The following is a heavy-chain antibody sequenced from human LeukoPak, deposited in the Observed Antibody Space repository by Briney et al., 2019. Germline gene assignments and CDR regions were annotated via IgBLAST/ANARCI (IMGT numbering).Heavy chain of an antibody. CDR3: ARSGRGSSSYYYYGMDV. V-gene: IGHV3-74*01. Sequence: GGSLRLSCAASGFTFDDYGMSWVRQAPGKGLVWVSRINSDGSSTSYADSVKGRFTISRDNDKNTLYLQMNSLRAEDTAVYYCARSGRGSSSYYYYGMDVWGQGTTVTVSS. J-gene: IGHJ6*02. D-gene: IGHD6-6*01. CDR1: GFTFDDYG. CDR2: INSDGSST.